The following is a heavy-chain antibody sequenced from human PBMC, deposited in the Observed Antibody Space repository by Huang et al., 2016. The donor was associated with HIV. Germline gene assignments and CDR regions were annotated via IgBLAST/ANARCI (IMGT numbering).Heavy chain of an antibody. CDR2: IQYDGTKK. V-gene: IGHV3-30*02. CDR1: GFTFSSYG. D-gene: IGHD2-15*01. Sequence: QVQLVESGGGVVQPGGSLRLSCATSGFTFSSYGMHWVRQAPGLGLEWLAFIQYDGTKKYYADSVKGRFNISRDNSKNMLHLQMNNLRVEDTAAYFCAKVTLGFDYWGQGTWVTVSS. J-gene: IGHJ4*02. CDR3: AKVTLGFDY.